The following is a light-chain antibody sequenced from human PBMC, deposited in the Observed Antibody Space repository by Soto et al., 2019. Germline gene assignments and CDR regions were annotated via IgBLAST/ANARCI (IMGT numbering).Light chain of an antibody. V-gene: IGKV1-8*01. CDR1: QGISSY. J-gene: IGKJ2*01. CDR2: AAS. Sequence: AIRMTQSPSSLSASTGDRVTITCRASQGISSYLAWYQQKPGKAPKLLIYAASTLQSGVPPRFSGSGSGTEFTLTISSLQPDDFATYYCQQYNSYSYTFGQGTKWIS. CDR3: QQYNSYSYT.